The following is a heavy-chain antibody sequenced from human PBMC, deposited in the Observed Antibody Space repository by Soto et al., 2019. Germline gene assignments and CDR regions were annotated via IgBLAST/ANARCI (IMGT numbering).Heavy chain of an antibody. CDR1: GGSISSGGYY. CDR2: IYYSGST. Sequence: QVQLQESGPGLVKPSQTLSLTCTVSGGSISSGGYYWSWIRQHPGKGLEWIGYIYYSGSTYYNPSLQSRVTISVDTSKNPFSLKLSSVTAADTAVYYCARTSYDSSGTAADPSGQGTLVTVSS. J-gene: IGHJ5*02. D-gene: IGHD3-22*01. CDR3: ARTSYDSSGTAADP. V-gene: IGHV4-31*03.